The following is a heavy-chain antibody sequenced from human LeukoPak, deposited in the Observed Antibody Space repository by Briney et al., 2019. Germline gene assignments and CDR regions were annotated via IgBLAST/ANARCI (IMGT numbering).Heavy chain of an antibody. D-gene: IGHD4-17*01. V-gene: IGHV3-23*01. Sequence: GGSLRLSCAASGFTFSSYGMSWVRQAPGKGLEWVSAISGSGGSTYYADSVKGRFTISRDNSKNTLYLQMNSLRAEDTAVYYCAKFRIDYGDYYYYGMDVWGQGTTVTVSS. CDR1: GFTFSSYG. J-gene: IGHJ6*02. CDR2: ISGSGGST. CDR3: AKFRIDYGDYYYYGMDV.